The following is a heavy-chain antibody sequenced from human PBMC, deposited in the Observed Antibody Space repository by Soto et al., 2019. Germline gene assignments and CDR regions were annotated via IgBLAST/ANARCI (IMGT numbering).Heavy chain of an antibody. V-gene: IGHV1-18*01. D-gene: IGHD3-10*01. CDR2: ISGYNAKR. J-gene: IGHJ4*02. CDR1: GYTFNTFG. Sequence: ASVKVSCKASGYTFNTFGISWVRQAPGQGLEWMGCISGYNAKRDYSRKLQGRITLTTDPSTNTSYMELRSLTSDDTAVYYCASEGSGDHDLHYWGQGTLVTVSS. CDR3: ASEGSGDHDLHY.